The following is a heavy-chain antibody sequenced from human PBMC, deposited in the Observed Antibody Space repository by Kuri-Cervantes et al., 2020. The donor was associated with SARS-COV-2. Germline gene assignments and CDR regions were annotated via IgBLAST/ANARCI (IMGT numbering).Heavy chain of an antibody. Sequence: ASVKVSCKASGYTFTGYYMHWVRQAPGQGLEWMGRINPNSGGTNYAQKFQGSVTMTRDTSISTAYMELSRLRSDDTAVYYCARDADSSSWYPGAFDIWGQGTMVTVSS. D-gene: IGHD6-13*01. V-gene: IGHV1-2*06. CDR1: GYTFTGYY. J-gene: IGHJ3*02. CDR2: INPNSGGT. CDR3: ARDADSSSWYPGAFDI.